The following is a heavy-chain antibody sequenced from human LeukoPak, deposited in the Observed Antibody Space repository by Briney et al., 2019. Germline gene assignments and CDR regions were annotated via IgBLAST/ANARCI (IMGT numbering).Heavy chain of an antibody. CDR1: GGSVSRYY. CDR3: ARDPDYYDSSGSSGYFDL. D-gene: IGHD3-22*01. CDR2: IYYSGST. J-gene: IGHJ2*01. Sequence: SETLSLTCTVSGGSVSRYYWSWIRQPPGTGLEWIGYIYYSGSTNYNPSLKSRVTISVDTSKNQFSLKLSSVTAADTAVYYCARDPDYYDSSGSSGYFDLWGRGTLVTVSS. V-gene: IGHV4-59*02.